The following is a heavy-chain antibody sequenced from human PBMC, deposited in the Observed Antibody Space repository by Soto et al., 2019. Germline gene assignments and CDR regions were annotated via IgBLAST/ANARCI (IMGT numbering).Heavy chain of an antibody. J-gene: IGHJ4*02. CDR1: GFTFSSYA. Sequence: EVQLLESGGGFVQPGGSLRLSCAASGFTFSSYAMSWVRQAPGKGLEWVSVITDGGDTYYADSVKGRFTISRDNLKNTVYLQMNSRRAEDTATYSCAKRPLHHFDSWGQGALVTVSS. V-gene: IGHV3-23*01. CDR3: AKRPLHHFDS. CDR2: ITDGGDT.